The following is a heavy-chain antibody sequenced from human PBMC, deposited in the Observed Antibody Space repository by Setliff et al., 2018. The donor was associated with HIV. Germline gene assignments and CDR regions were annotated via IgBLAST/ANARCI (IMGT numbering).Heavy chain of an antibody. D-gene: IGHD1-26*01. CDR2: ISPYNGNT. CDR1: GYTFSNYG. CDR3: ARKPTGSPSDS. J-gene: IGHJ5*01. Sequence: GASVKVSCKASGYTFSNYGISWVRQAPGQGLEWMGWISPYNGNTNYVQKLQGRVTITTDTSTSTAYMELRSLSSDDTALYYCARKPTGSPSDSWGQGTLVTLSS. V-gene: IGHV1-18*01.